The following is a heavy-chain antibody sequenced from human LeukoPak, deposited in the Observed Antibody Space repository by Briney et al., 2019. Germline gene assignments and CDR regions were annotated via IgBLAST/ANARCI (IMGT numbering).Heavy chain of an antibody. CDR1: GGSFSGYY. J-gene: IGHJ4*02. CDR3: ARGRGRGATAAQHYFDY. V-gene: IGHV4-34*01. Sequence: SETLSLTCAVYGGSFSGYYWSWIRQPPGKGLEWIGEINHSGSTNYNPSLKSRVTISVDTSKNQFPLKLSSVTAADTAVYYCARGRGRGATAAQHYFDYWGQGTLVTVSS. CDR2: INHSGST. D-gene: IGHD3-10*01.